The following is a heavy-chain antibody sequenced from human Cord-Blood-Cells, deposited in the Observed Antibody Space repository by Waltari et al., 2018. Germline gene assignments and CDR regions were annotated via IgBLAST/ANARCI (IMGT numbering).Heavy chain of an antibody. D-gene: IGHD2-2*02. J-gene: IGHJ3*02. V-gene: IGHV4-4*07. Sequence: QVQLQESGPGLVKPSETLSLTCTVSGGSISSYYWSWIRQPAGKGLEWIGRIYTSGSTNYNPSLKSRVTMSVDTSKNQFSLKLSSVTAADTAVYYCARDKIVVVPAAIREYAFDIWGQGTMVTVSS. CDR3: ARDKIVVVPAAIREYAFDI. CDR1: GGSISSYY. CDR2: IYTSGST.